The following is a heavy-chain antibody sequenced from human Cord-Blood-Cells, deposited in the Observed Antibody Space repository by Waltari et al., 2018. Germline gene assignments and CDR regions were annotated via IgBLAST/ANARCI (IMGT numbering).Heavy chain of an antibody. D-gene: IGHD1-26*01. CDR2: ISYDGSNK. Sequence: QVQLVESGGGVVQPGRSLRLSCAASGFTFSSYAMHWVRQAPGKGLEWVAVISYDGSNKYYADYVKGRFTISRDNSKNTLYLQMNSLRAEDTAVYYCVREGATGGFDYWGQGTLVTVSS. CDR1: GFTFSSYA. CDR3: VREGATGGFDY. V-gene: IGHV3-30-3*01. J-gene: IGHJ4*02.